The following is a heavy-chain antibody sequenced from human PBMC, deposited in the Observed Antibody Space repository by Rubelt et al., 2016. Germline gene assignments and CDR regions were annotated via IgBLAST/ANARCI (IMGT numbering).Heavy chain of an antibody. D-gene: IGHD6-19*01. J-gene: IGHJ5*02. CDR1: GGSISSSNYY. Sequence: QLQLQESGPGLVKPSETLSLSCTVSGGSISSSNYYWGWIRQPPGKGLEWIGSMYYSGTTYYSPSLESRVTISVDTSKNQFSLQLRSGTAADTARDDWARHRAGIAVGVYWFDPWGQGTLVTVSS. V-gene: IGHV4-39*01. CDR2: MYYSGTT. CDR3: ARHRAGIAVGVYWFDP.